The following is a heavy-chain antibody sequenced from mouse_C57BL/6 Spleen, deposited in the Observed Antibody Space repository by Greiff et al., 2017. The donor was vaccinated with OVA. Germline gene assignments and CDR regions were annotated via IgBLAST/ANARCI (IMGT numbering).Heavy chain of an antibody. CDR1: GYAFTNYL. J-gene: IGHJ2*01. Sequence: QVQLQQSGAELVRPGTSVKVSCKASGYAFTNYLIEWVKQRPGQGLEWIGVINPGSGGTNYNVKFKGKATLTADKSSSTAYMQLSSLTSEDSAVYFCARSTTVVADFDYWGQGTTLTVSS. CDR3: ARSTTVVADFDY. D-gene: IGHD1-1*01. V-gene: IGHV1-54*01. CDR2: INPGSGGT.